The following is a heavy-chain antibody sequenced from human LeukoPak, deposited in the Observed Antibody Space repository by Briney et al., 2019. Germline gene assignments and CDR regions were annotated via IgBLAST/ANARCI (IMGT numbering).Heavy chain of an antibody. CDR1: GYTFTSYD. D-gene: IGHD3-22*01. CDR2: MNPNSGNT. Sequence: GASVKVSCKASGYTFTSYDINWVRQAAGQGLEWMGWMNPNSGNTGYAQKFQGRVTITGNTSISTAYMELSSLRSEDTAVYYCARLLSSGYYGHSYYFDYWGQGTLVTVSS. V-gene: IGHV1-8*03. J-gene: IGHJ4*02. CDR3: ARLLSSGYYGHSYYFDY.